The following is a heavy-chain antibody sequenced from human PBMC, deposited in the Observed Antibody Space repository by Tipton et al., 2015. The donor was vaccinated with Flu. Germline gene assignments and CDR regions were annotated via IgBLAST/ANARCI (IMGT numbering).Heavy chain of an antibody. J-gene: IGHJ3*02. Sequence: TLSLTCTFSGDSMNSISYYWGWIRQPPGKGLEWIGSIYYSGSTYYNPSLKSRVTISVDTSNNQFSLKLTSVTAADTAVYYCARTRAYTGYYHIYAFDIWGQGTMVTVSS. CDR3: ARTRAYTGYYHIYAFDI. D-gene: IGHD3-9*01. CDR1: GDSMNSISYY. CDR2: IYYSGST. V-gene: IGHV4-39*07.